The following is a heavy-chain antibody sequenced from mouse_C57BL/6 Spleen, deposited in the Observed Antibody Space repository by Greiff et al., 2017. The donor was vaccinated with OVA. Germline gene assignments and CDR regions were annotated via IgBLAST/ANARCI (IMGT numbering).Heavy chain of an antibody. CDR2: ISGGGGNT. J-gene: IGHJ3*01. CDR3: ARQPTTEGGFAY. Sequence: EVKLVESGGGLVKPGGSLTLSCAASGFTFSSYTMSWVRQTPEKRLEWVATISGGGGNTYYPDSVKGRFTISRDNAKNTLYLQMSSLRSEDTALYYCARQPTTEGGFAYWGQGTLVTVSA. D-gene: IGHD1-1*01. V-gene: IGHV5-9*01. CDR1: GFTFSSYT.